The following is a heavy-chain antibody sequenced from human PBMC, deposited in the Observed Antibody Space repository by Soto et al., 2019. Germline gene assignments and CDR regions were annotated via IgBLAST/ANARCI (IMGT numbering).Heavy chain of an antibody. V-gene: IGHV4-39*01. J-gene: IGHJ6*02. CDR3: ARHRTTARGMDV. D-gene: IGHD1-1*01. Sequence: SETLSLTCTVAGGSISSSSYYWGWIRQPPGKGLEWIGSIYYSGSTYYNPSLKSRVTISVDTSKNQFSLKLSSVTAADTAVYYCARHRTTARGMDVWGQGTTVTSP. CDR1: GGSISSSSYY. CDR2: IYYSGST.